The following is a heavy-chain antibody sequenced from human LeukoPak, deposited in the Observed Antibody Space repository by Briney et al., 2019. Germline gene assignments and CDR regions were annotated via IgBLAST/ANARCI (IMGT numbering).Heavy chain of an antibody. CDR2: ISYDGSNK. CDR1: GFTFSSYA. J-gene: IGHJ4*02. Sequence: GRSLRLSCAASGFTFSSYAMHWVRQAPGKGLEWVAVISYDGSNKYYADSVKGRFTISRDNSKNTLYLQMNSLRAEDTAVYYCARGIRWDYYGSSGLGNPNDYWGQGTLVTVSS. CDR3: ARGIRWDYYGSSGLGNPNDY. V-gene: IGHV3-30-3*01. D-gene: IGHD3-22*01.